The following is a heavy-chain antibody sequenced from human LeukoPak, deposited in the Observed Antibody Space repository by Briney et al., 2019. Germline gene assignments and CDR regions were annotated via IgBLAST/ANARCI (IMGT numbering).Heavy chain of an antibody. D-gene: IGHD3-3*01. CDR2: MNPNSGNT. CDR3: ARAFKKGLFWSGYKGFDY. Sequence: ASVKVSCKASGYTFTSYDIDWVRQATGQGLEWMGWMNPNSGNTGYAQKFQGRVTITRNTSISTAYMELSSLRSEDTAVYHCARAFKKGLFWSGYKGFDYWGQGTLVTVSS. J-gene: IGHJ4*02. CDR1: GYTFTSYD. V-gene: IGHV1-8*03.